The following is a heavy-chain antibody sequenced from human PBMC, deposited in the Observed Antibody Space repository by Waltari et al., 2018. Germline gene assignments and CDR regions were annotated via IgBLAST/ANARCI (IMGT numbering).Heavy chain of an antibody. V-gene: IGHV3-23*01. CDR2: SSFVGGNT. J-gene: IGHJ4*02. CDR1: GFAFSNYA. D-gene: IGHD6-13*01. CDR3: AKEITAADAPYVFDY. Sequence: EVQLLESGGILVQPGGSLRLSCAASGFAFSNYAMPWVRQAPGKGEEWVASSSFVGGNTNDADSLKGRFTISRDNAKNTMYLQMNSRTVADTAVYYCAKEITAADAPYVFDYWGRGTLVTVSS.